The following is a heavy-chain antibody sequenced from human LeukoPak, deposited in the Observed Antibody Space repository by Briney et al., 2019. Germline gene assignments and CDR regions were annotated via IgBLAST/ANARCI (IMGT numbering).Heavy chain of an antibody. V-gene: IGHV4-61*02. CDR3: ARHVVVVVPAAINWFDP. J-gene: IGHJ5*02. D-gene: IGHD2-2*02. CDR2: MYTSGST. Sequence: SSETLSLTCAVSGGSIISGNWWSWVRQPAGKGLEWIGRMYTSGSTNYNPSLKSRVTISRDTSKNQFSLRLSSVTAADTAVYYCARHVVVVVPAAINWFDPWGQGTLVTVSS. CDR1: GGSIISGNW.